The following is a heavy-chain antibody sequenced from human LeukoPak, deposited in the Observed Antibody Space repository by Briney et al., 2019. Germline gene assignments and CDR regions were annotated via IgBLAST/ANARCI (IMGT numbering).Heavy chain of an antibody. Sequence: GGSLRLSCAASGFAFSNAWMSWVRQAPGKGLEWVSVIYSGVSTYYADSVKGRFTISRDNSKNTLYLQMNSLRAEDTALYYCARDRRYYDSSGYYFHWYFDLWGRGTLVTVSS. J-gene: IGHJ2*01. D-gene: IGHD3-22*01. CDR3: ARDRRYYDSSGYYFHWYFDL. V-gene: IGHV3-53*01. CDR1: GFAFSNAW. CDR2: IYSGVST.